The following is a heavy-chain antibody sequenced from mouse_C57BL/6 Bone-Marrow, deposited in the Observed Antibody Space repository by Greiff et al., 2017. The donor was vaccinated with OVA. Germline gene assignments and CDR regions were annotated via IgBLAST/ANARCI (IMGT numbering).Heavy chain of an antibody. Sequence: VQLQQSGPELVKPGASVKISCKASGYSFTGYYMNWVKQSPEKSLEWIGEINPSTGGTTYNQKFKAKATVTVDKSSSTAYMQLKSLTSEDAAVYYCARFTTVVGKYYYAMDYWGQGTSVTVSS. CDR3: ARFTTVVGKYYYAMDY. D-gene: IGHD1-1*01. CDR2: INPSTGGT. CDR1: GYSFTGYY. J-gene: IGHJ4*01. V-gene: IGHV1-42*01.